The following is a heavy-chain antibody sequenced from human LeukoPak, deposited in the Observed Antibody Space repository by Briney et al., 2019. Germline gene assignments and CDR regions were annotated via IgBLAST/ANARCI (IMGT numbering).Heavy chain of an antibody. CDR3: ARDSRRDDVFDI. Sequence: PSEGLSLTCTVSDGSISSYYWSWIRQPPGKGLEWIGYIYYSGSTNYNPSLKSRVTISVDTSKNQFSLRLSSVTAADTAVYYCARDSRRDDVFDIWGQGTMVTVSS. V-gene: IGHV4-59*01. CDR2: IYYSGST. CDR1: DGSISSYY. J-gene: IGHJ3*02.